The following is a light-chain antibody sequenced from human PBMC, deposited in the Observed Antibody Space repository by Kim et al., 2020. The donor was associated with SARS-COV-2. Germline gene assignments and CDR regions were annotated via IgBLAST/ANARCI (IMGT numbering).Light chain of an antibody. CDR2: DAS. J-gene: IGKJ1*01. CDR1: QGISSA. CDR3: EQFNNYLWT. V-gene: IGKV1D-13*01. Sequence: ASVGNKVTMPCRASQGISSALAWYQQKPGKAPKLLIYDASSLASGVPSRFSGSGSGTDFALTSSSLQPEDFATYYCEQFNNYLWTFGQGTKVDIK.